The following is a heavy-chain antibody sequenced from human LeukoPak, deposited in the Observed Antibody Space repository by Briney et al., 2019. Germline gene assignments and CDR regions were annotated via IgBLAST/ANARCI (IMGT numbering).Heavy chain of an antibody. CDR2: ISYDGSNK. CDR1: GFTFSSYW. V-gene: IGHV3-30*18. CDR3: AKTAYYYDSSGYPADY. Sequence: QSGGPLRLSCAASGFTFSSYWMSWVRQAPGKGLEWVAVISYDGSNKYYADSVKGRFTISRDNSKNTLYLQMNSLRAEDTAVYYCAKTAYYYDSSGYPADYWGQGTLVTVSS. J-gene: IGHJ4*02. D-gene: IGHD3-22*01.